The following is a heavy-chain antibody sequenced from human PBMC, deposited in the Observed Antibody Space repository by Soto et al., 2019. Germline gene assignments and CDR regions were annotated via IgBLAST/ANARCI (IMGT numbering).Heavy chain of an antibody. CDR2: INHSGST. Sequence: QVQLQQWGAGLLKPSETLSLTCAVYGGSFSGYYWSWIRQPPGKGLEWIGEINHSGSTNYNPSLKSRVTISVDTSKNQFSLKLSSVTAADTAVYYCARLHPITMVRGSNMDVWGKGTTVTVSS. CDR3: ARLHPITMVRGSNMDV. J-gene: IGHJ6*03. CDR1: GGSFSGYY. V-gene: IGHV4-34*01. D-gene: IGHD3-10*01.